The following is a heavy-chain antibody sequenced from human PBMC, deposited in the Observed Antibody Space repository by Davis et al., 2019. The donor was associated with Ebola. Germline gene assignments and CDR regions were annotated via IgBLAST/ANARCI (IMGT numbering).Heavy chain of an antibody. V-gene: IGHV3-7*01. CDR2: IKQDGSEK. D-gene: IGHD5-18*01. J-gene: IGHJ4*02. Sequence: PGGSLRLSCAVSGFTFSSYWMSWVRQAPGKGLEWVANIKQDGSEKYYVDSVKGRFTISRDNAKNSLFLQMNSLRAEDTAVYYCARGGIVDTAMDYWGQGTLVTVSS. CDR1: GFTFSSYW. CDR3: ARGGIVDTAMDY.